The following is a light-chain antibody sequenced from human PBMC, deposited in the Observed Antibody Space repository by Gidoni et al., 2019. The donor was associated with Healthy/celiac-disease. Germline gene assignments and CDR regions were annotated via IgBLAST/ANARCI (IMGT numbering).Light chain of an antibody. J-gene: IGKJ5*01. CDR1: QSVSSY. CDR2: DAS. V-gene: IGKV3-11*01. CDR3: QQRSNWIT. Sequence: IVLTQSPATLSLSPGERATLSCRASQSVSSYLAWYQQKPGQAPRLLIYDASNRATGIPARFSGSGSGTDFTLTISSLEPEDFAFYYCQQRSNWITFGQGTRLEIK.